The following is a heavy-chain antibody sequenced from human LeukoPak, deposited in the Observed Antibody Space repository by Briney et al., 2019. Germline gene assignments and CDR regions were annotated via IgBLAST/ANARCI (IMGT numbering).Heavy chain of an antibody. V-gene: IGHV3-7*01. CDR1: GFIFSSYW. CDR2: IKQDGSEK. Sequence: GSLRLSCVASGFIFSSYWMSWVRQAPGKGLEWVANIKQDGSEKYYVDSVKGRFTISRDNAKNSLYLQMNSLRAEDTAVYYCARGGMDVWGQGTTVTVSS. J-gene: IGHJ6*02. CDR3: ARGGMDV.